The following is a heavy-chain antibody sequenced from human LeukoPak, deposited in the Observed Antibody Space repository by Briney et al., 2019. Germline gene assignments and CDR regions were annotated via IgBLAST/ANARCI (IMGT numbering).Heavy chain of an antibody. V-gene: IGHV1-69*05. Sequence: SVKVSCKASGYTFTSYDINWVRQAPGQGLEWMGGIIPIFGTANYAQKFQGRVTITTDESTSTAYMELSSLRSEDTAVYYCARDPPRGTAPGYWGQGTLVTVSS. J-gene: IGHJ4*02. CDR1: GYTFTSYD. CDR3: ARDPPRGTAPGY. D-gene: IGHD5-18*01. CDR2: IIPIFGTA.